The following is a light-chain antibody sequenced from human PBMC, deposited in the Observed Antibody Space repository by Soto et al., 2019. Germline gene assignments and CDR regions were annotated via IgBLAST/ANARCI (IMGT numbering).Light chain of an antibody. V-gene: IGKV3-11*01. CDR2: DAS. CDR3: QQRAYLPAST. CDR1: QSVRTS. J-gene: IGKJ3*01. Sequence: EIVLTQSRATLPLFPGEKTTLSCRASQSVRTSLAWYQQKLGQTPRLLIYDASNRSTGIPARFSGSGSWTDVTLTISSLEPEDFAVYFYQQRAYLPASTFGPGT.